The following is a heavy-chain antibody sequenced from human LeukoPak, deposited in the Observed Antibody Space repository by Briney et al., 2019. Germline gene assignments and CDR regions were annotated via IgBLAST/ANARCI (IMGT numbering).Heavy chain of an antibody. Sequence: SETLSLTCTVSGGSISSGGYYWSWIRQPAGKGLEWIGRMYTSGNTNYNPSLKSRATISVDTSKNQFSLKLSSVTAADTAVYYCARVPSGYDQVDYWGQGTLVTVSS. CDR3: ARVPSGYDQVDY. V-gene: IGHV4-61*02. CDR2: MYTSGNT. D-gene: IGHD5-12*01. CDR1: GGSISSGGYY. J-gene: IGHJ4*02.